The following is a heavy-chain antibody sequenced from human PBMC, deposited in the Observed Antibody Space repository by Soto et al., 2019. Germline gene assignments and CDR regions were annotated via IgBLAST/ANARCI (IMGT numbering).Heavy chain of an antibody. CDR3: ARVGIGGYSGYVFDY. V-gene: IGHV3-21*01. CDR2: ISSTTNYI. Sequence: AGGSLRLSCAASGFTYTRYSMNWVRQAPGKGLEWVSSISSTTNYIYYGDSMKGRFTISRDNSKNTLYLQMNSLRAEDTAVYYCARVGIGGYSGYVFDYWGQGTLVTVS. CDR1: GFTYTRYS. D-gene: IGHD5-12*01. J-gene: IGHJ4*02.